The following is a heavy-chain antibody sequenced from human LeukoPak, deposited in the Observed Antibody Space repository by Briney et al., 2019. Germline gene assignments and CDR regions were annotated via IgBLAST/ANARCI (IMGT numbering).Heavy chain of an antibody. CDR1: GGSFSGYY. V-gene: IGHV4-34*01. J-gene: IGHJ4*02. Sequence: SETLSLTCAVYGGSFSGYYWSWIRQPPGKGLEWIGEINHSGSTNYNPSLKSRVTISVDTSKNKFSLKLSSVTAADTAVYYCARRRSTIYNFDYWGQGTLVTVSS. CDR3: ARRRSTIYNFDY. CDR2: INHSGST. D-gene: IGHD3-3*01.